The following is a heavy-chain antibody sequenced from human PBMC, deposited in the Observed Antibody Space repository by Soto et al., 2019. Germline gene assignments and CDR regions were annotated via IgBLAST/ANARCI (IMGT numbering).Heavy chain of an antibody. D-gene: IGHD2-2*01. J-gene: IGHJ6*02. CDR1: GGSISSSSYY. CDR2: IYYSGST. CDR3: AADIVVVPAALGYYYYYGMDV. Sequence: QLQLQESGPGLVKPSETLSLTCTVSGGSISSSSYYWGWIRQPPGKGLEWIGSIYYSGSTYYNPSLKSRVTISVDTSKNQFSLKLSSVTAADTAVYYCAADIVVVPAALGYYYYYGMDVWGQGTTVTVSS. V-gene: IGHV4-39*01.